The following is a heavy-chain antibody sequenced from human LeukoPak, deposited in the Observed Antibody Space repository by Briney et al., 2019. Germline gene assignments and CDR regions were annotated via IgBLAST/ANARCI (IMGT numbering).Heavy chain of an antibody. J-gene: IGHJ4*02. CDR1: GFTFSSYA. D-gene: IGHD3-3*01. CDR3: AREVTRRDFWSGYYAFDY. CDR2: ISYDGSNK. V-gene: IGHV3-30-3*01. Sequence: GGSLRLSCAASGFTFSSYAMHWVRQAPGKGLEWVAVISYDGSNKYYADSVKGRFTISRDNAKNSLYLQMNSLRAEDTAVYYCAREVTRRDFWSGYYAFDYWGQGTLVTVSS.